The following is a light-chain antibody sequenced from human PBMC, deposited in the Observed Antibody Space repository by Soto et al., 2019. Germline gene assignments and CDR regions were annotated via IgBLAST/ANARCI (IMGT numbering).Light chain of an antibody. J-gene: IGLJ1*01. Sequence: LTQPRSVSGSPGHSVTISCTGTSSDVGGYSYVSWYQQHPGKAPKLMISDVSKRPSGVPDRFSGSKFGNTASLTISGLQAEDEADYYCCSYAGAFTYVFGSGTKVTVL. V-gene: IGLV2-11*01. CDR2: DVS. CDR1: SSDVGGYSY. CDR3: CSYAGAFTYV.